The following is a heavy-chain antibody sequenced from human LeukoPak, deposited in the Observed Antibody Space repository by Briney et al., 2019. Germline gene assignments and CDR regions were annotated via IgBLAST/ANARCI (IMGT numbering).Heavy chain of an antibody. J-gene: IGHJ4*02. V-gene: IGHV3-23*01. CDR2: ISGSGTST. CDR1: GFTFNSFA. Sequence: PGGSLRVSCAASGFTFNSFAMSWVRQAPGKGLEWVSTISGSGTSTYYADSVKGRFIISRDNAKNTLYLQLSRLRAEDTAVYYCAKARVRIVELVAATIPYDFWGQGTRVTVS. D-gene: IGHD2-15*01. CDR3: AKARVRIVELVAATIPYDF.